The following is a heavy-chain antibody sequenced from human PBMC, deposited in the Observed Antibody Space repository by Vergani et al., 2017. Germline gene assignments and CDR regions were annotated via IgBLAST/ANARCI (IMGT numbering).Heavy chain of an antibody. J-gene: IGHJ5*02. CDR3: ARDASYGSGSYSGGWFDP. CDR2: INPNSGGT. V-gene: IGHV1-2*02. D-gene: IGHD3-10*01. CDR1: GYTFTGYY. Sequence: QVQLVQSGAEVKKPGASVKVSCKASGYTFTGYYMHWVRQAPGQGLEWMGWINPNSGGTNYAQKFQGRVTMTRDTSISTAYMELSRLRSDDTAVYYCARDASYGSGSYSGGWFDPWGQGTLVTVSS.